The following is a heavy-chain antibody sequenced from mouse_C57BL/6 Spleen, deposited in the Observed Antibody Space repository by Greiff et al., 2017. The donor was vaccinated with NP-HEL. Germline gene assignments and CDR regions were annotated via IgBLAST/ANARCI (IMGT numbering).Heavy chain of an antibody. Sequence: EVKLMESGPELVKPGASVKMSCKASGYTFTDYNMHWVKQSHGKSLEWIGYINPNNGGTSYNQKFKGKATLTVNKSSSTAYMELRSLTSEDSAVYYCARRSNYYFDYWGQGTTLTVSS. CDR1: GYTFTDYN. CDR2: INPNNGGT. CDR3: ARRSNYYFDY. V-gene: IGHV1-22*01. D-gene: IGHD2-5*01. J-gene: IGHJ2*01.